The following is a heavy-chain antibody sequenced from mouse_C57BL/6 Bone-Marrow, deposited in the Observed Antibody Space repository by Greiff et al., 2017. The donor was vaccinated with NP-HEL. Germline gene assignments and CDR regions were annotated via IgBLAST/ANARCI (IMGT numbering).Heavy chain of an antibody. Sequence: VQLQQSGAELARPGASVKLSCKASGYTFTSYGISWVKQRTGQGLEWIGEIYPRSGNTYYNEKFKGKATLTADKSSSTAYMELRSLTSEDSAVYFCARSGSNYGGNAMDYWGQGTSVTVSS. CDR3: ARSGSNYGGNAMDY. D-gene: IGHD2-5*01. CDR2: IYPRSGNT. CDR1: GYTFTSYG. V-gene: IGHV1-81*01. J-gene: IGHJ4*01.